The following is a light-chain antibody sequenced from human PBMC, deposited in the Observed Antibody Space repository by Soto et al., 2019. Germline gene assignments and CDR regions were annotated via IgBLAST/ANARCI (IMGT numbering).Light chain of an antibody. CDR3: CSYAGSYTYV. V-gene: IGLV2-11*01. J-gene: IGLJ1*01. CDR1: SSDVGGYNY. Sequence: QSALAQPRAVSGSPGQSAPISSTGNSSDVGGYNYVSWYQQHPGKAPKLMIYDVSKRPSGVPDRFSGPKSGNTASLTISGLQAEDEADYYCCSYAGSYTYVFGTGTKVTVL. CDR2: DVS.